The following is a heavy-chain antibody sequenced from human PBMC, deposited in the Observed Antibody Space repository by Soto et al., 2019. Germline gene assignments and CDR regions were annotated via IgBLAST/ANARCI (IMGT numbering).Heavy chain of an antibody. V-gene: IGHV3-23*01. CDR3: AKVLSSGSYSGALEY. D-gene: IGHD1-26*01. CDR2: ISASGGST. J-gene: IGHJ4*02. CDR1: GFSITSFA. Sequence: GGSLRLSWLASGFSITSFAMSWVRQAPGKGLEWASAISASGGSTYADSVKGRFTISRDNSKNTLYLQINSVRVEDTAVYYGAKVLSSGSYSGALEYWGQGALVTVSS.